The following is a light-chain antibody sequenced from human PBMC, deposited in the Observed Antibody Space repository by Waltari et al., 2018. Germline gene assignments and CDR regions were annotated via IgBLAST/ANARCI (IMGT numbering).Light chain of an antibody. CDR1: SSYVGY. CDR3: TSYADIIPVV. V-gene: IGLV2-14*03. CDR2: DVN. J-gene: IGLJ2*01. Sequence: QSALTQPASVSGSPGQSISISCPGSSSYVGYVSWYQQFPGKAPKVLIHDVNRRPSGVSNRFSGSKSGSTASLTLSGLQPQDEADYYCTSYADIIPVVFGGGTKLTVL.